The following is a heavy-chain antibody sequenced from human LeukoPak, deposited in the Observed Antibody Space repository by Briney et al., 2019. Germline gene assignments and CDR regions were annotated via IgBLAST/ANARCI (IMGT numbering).Heavy chain of an antibody. J-gene: IGHJ6*02. V-gene: IGHV3-53*01. Sequence: GGSLRLSCAASGFTVSSNYTSWVRQAPGKGLEWVSVIYSGGSTYYADSVKGRFTISRDNSKNTLYLQMNSLRAEDTAVYYCARAEDYYYGMDVWGQGTTVTVSS. CDR1: GFTVSSNY. CDR2: IYSGGST. CDR3: ARAEDYYYGMDV.